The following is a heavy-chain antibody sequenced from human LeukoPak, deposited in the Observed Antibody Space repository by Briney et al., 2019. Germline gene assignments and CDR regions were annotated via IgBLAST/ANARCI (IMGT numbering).Heavy chain of an antibody. Sequence: ASVKVSCKASGYTFTGYYMHWVRQAPGQGLEWMGWINPNSGGTNYAQKFQGRVTMTRDTSISTAYMELSRLRSDDTAVYYCARDLISQQLVPGRSLYYYYYMDVWGKGTTVTVSS. J-gene: IGHJ6*03. CDR1: GYTFTGYY. CDR2: INPNSGGT. D-gene: IGHD6-13*01. V-gene: IGHV1-2*02. CDR3: ARDLISQQLVPGRSLYYYYYMDV.